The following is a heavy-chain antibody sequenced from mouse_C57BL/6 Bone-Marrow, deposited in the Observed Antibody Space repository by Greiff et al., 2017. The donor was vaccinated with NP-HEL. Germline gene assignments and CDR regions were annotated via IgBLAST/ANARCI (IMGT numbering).Heavy chain of an antibody. CDR3: ARQKGSASRGYFDV. Sequence: EVQLMESGGGLVQPGGSLKLSCAASGFTFSDYYMYWVRQTPEKRLEWVAYISNGGGSTYYPDTVKGRFTISRDNAKNTLYLQMSRLKSEDTAMYYCARQKGSASRGYFDVWGTGTTVTVSS. D-gene: IGHD3-1*01. J-gene: IGHJ1*03. V-gene: IGHV5-12*01. CDR2: ISNGGGST. CDR1: GFTFSDYY.